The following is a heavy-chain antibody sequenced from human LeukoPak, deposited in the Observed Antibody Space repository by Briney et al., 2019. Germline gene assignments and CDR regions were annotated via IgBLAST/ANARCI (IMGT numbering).Heavy chain of an antibody. CDR2: IIPNSGGT. V-gene: IGHV1-2*02. CDR1: GGTFSSYA. J-gene: IGHJ6*03. CDR3: ARDSRWELHYYMDV. D-gene: IGHD1-26*01. Sequence: ASVKVSCKASGGTFSSYAISWVRQAPGQGLEWMGRIIPNSGGTNYAQKFQGRVTMTRDTSISTAYMELSRLRSDDTAVYYCARDSRWELHYYMDVWGKGTTVTVSS.